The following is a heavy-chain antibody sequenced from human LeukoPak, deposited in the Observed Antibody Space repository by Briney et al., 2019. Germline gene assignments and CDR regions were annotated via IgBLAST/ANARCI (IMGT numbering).Heavy chain of an antibody. J-gene: IGHJ4*02. D-gene: IGHD3-22*01. CDR3: ATYDSSGYYSVGEFVY. Sequence: PGGSLRLSCAASGFTFDDYAMHWVRQAPGKGLEWVSLISGDGGSTYYADSVKGQFTISRDNSKNSLYLQMNSLRTEDTALYYCATYDSSGYYSVGEFVYWGQGTLVTVSS. V-gene: IGHV3-43*02. CDR1: GFTFDDYA. CDR2: ISGDGGST.